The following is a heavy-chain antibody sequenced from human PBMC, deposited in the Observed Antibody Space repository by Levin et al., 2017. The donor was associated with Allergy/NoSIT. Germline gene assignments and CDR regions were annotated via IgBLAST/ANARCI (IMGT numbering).Heavy chain of an antibody. CDR2: IYYSGST. CDR3: ARGTLYYYDSSGYYSSWFDP. Sequence: SETLSLTCTVSGGSVSSGSYYWSWIRQPPGKGLEWIGYIYYSGSTNYNPSLKSRVTISVDTSKNQFSLKLSSVTAADTAVYYCARGTLYYYDSSGYYSSWFDPWGQGTLVTVSS. CDR1: GGSVSSGSYY. J-gene: IGHJ5*02. D-gene: IGHD3-22*01. V-gene: IGHV4-61*01.